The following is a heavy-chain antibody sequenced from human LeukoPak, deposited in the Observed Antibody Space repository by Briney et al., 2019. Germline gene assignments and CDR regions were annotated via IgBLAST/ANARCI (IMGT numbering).Heavy chain of an antibody. CDR2: ISGSGGST. CDR3: AKDDDYGDYASDY. D-gene: IGHD4-17*01. CDR1: GFTFSSYA. J-gene: IGHJ4*02. Sequence: GGSLRLSCAASGFTFSSYAMSWVRQAPGKGLEWVSAISGSGGSTYYADSVKGRFTISRDNSKNTLYLQMNSLRAEGTAVYYCAKDDDYGDYASDYWGQGTLVTVSS. V-gene: IGHV3-23*01.